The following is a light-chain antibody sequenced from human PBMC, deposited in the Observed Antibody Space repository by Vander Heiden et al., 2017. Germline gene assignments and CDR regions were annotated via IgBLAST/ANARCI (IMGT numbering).Light chain of an antibody. CDR2: GAA. CDR3: QQYGSA. Sequence: ELVLTPSPGPLSLSPGDRATLSCRARQSVSSSYLAWYQQKPGQAPRLLIYGAASRATGIPERFSGSGSGTDFSLTISRLEPEDCAVYYCQQYGSAVGGGTKVEIK. J-gene: IGKJ4*01. CDR1: QSVSSSY. V-gene: IGKV3-20*01.